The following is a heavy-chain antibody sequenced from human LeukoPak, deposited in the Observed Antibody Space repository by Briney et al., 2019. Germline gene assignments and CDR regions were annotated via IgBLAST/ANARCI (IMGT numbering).Heavy chain of an antibody. CDR3: ARRRGYCSSTSCSSGGNWFDP. CDR1: GYTFTGYY. D-gene: IGHD2-2*01. CDR2: INPNSGGT. V-gene: IGHV1-2*02. Sequence: GASVKVSCRASGYTFTGYYMHWVRQAPGQGLEWMGWINPNSGGTNYAQKFQGRVTMTRDTSISTAYMEPSRLRSDDTAVYHCARRRGYCSSTSCSSGGNWFDPWGQGTLVTVSS. J-gene: IGHJ5*02.